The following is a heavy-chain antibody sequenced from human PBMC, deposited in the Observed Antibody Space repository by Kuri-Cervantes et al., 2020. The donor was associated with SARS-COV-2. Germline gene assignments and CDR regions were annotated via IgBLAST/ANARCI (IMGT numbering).Heavy chain of an antibody. CDR3: ARDRGSSSWSWVYYYYGMDV. Sequence: ASVKVSCKASGYTFTSYGISWVRQAPGQGLEWMGWISAYNGNTNYAQKLQGRVTMTTDTSTSTAYMELRSLRFDDTAVYYCARDRGSSSWSWVYYYYGMDVWGQGTTVTVSS. J-gene: IGHJ6*02. D-gene: IGHD6-13*01. CDR2: ISAYNGNT. V-gene: IGHV1-18*01. CDR1: GYTFTSYG.